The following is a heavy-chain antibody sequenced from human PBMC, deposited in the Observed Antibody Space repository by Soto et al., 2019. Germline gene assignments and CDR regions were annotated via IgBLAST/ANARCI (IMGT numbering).Heavy chain of an antibody. D-gene: IGHD1-20*01. Sequence: GGSLRLSCEASGFTLRNYAMTWVRQAPGKGLEWVSLISANDVGTYYAESVKTRFTISKDQSRNKVYLQMDSLRADDTAIYYCAKAKNDYNWDNRPPFDYWGQGTLVTVSS. CDR2: ISANDVGT. V-gene: IGHV3-23*01. CDR3: AKAKNDYNWDNRPPFDY. J-gene: IGHJ4*02. CDR1: GFTLRNYA.